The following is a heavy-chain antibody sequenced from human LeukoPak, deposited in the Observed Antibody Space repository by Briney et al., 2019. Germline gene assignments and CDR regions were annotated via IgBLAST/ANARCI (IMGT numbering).Heavy chain of an antibody. CDR2: INTNTGNP. D-gene: IGHD6-13*01. Sequence: ASVTVSCKASGYTFTSYAMNWVRQAPGQGLEWMGWINTNTGNPTYAQGFTGQFVFSLDTSVSTAYLQISSLKAEDTAVYYCARLSSSWYVNYYYGMDVWGQGTTVTVSS. CDR3: ARLSSSWYVNYYYGMDV. V-gene: IGHV7-4-1*02. J-gene: IGHJ6*02. CDR1: GYTFTSYA.